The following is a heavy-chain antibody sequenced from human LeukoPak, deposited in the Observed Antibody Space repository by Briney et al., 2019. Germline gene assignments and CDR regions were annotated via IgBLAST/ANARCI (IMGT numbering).Heavy chain of an antibody. D-gene: IGHD3-9*01. J-gene: IGHJ4*02. CDR2: MWFEGSDP. V-gene: IGHV3-33*01. CDR1: GFTFRSNG. CDR3: ARGFDGNFDY. Sequence: GGSLRLSCAASGFTFRSNGIHWVRQAPGKGLEWVAYMWFEGSDPKYADSVKGRFTISRDNAKNSLYLQMNSLRAEDTALYYCARGFDGNFDYWGQGTLVTVSP.